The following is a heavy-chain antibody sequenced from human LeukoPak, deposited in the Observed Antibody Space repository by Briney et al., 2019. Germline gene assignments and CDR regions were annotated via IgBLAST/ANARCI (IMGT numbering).Heavy chain of an antibody. V-gene: IGHV3-21*01. J-gene: IGHJ4*02. CDR2: ISSSSSYI. CDR1: GFTFSSYS. Sequence: GGSLRLSCSASGFTFSSYSMNWVRQAPGKGLEWVSSISSSSSYIYYADSVKGRFTISRDNAKNSRYLQMNSLRAEDTAVYYCARDRGFGELFPGLWGQGTLVTVSS. CDR3: ARDRGFGELFPGL. D-gene: IGHD3-10*01.